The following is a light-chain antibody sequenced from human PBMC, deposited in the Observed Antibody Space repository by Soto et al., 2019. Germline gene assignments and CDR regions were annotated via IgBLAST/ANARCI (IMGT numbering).Light chain of an antibody. Sequence: QSVLTQPASVSGSPGQSITISCSGTSSDVGGYNYVSWYQQHPGKAPKLMMYEVTNRPSGVSDRFSGSKSGNTASLTISGLQAEDEADYFCSSYTGSTTLIFGGGTKLTVL. CDR2: EVT. CDR1: SSDVGGYNY. CDR3: SSYTGSTTLI. V-gene: IGLV2-14*01. J-gene: IGLJ2*01.